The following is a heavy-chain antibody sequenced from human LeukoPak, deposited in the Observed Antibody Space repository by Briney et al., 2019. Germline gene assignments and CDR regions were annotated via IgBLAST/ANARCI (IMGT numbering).Heavy chain of an antibody. CDR2: IYYSGST. CDR1: GGSISSGDYY. D-gene: IGHD1-14*01. CDR3: ARPRSPGRTSVFDY. J-gene: IGHJ4*02. Sequence: PSETLSLTCTVSGGSISSGDYYWSWIRQPPGKGLEWIGSIYYSGSTYYSPSLKSRVTISVDTSKNQFSLKLSSVTAADTAVYYCARPRSPGRTSVFDYWGQGTLVTVSS. V-gene: IGHV4-39*01.